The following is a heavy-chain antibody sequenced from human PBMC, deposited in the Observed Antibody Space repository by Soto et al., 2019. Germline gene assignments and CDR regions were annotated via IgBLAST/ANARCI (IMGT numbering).Heavy chain of an antibody. V-gene: IGHV1-69*08. D-gene: IGHD6-13*01. CDR3: ARDGRIQTYSSSRMDV. CDR2: IIPILGIA. CDR1: GGTFSSYT. J-gene: IGHJ6*02. Sequence: QVQLVQSGAEVKKPGSSVKVSSKASGGTFSSYTISWVRQAPGQGLEWMGRIIPILGIANYAQKFQGRVTITADKSTSTAYMELSSLRSEDTAVYYCARDGRIQTYSSSRMDVWGQGTTVTVSS.